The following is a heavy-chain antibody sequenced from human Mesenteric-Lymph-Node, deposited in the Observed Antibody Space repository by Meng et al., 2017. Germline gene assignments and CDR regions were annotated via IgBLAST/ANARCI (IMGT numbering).Heavy chain of an antibody. CDR1: GFTFSSYA. Sequence: GGSLRLSCAASGFTFSSYAMSWVRQAPGKGLEWVSAISGSGGSTYYADSVKGRFTISRDNSKNTLYLQMNSLRAEDTAVYYCARARSRYGSGSYYRVDWFDPWGQGTLVTVSS. J-gene: IGHJ5*02. V-gene: IGHV3-23*01. D-gene: IGHD3-10*01. CDR3: ARARSRYGSGSYYRVDWFDP. CDR2: ISGSGGST.